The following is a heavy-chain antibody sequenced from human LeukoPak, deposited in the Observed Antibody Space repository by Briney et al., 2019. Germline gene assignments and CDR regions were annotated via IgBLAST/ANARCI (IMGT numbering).Heavy chain of an antibody. CDR1: GGSISSSSYY. V-gene: IGHV4-39*01. D-gene: IGHD5-12*01. Sequence: PSETQSLTCTVSGGSISSSSYYWGWIRQPPGKGLEWIGSIYYSGSTYYNPSLKSRVTISVDTSKNQFSLKLSSVTAADTAVYYCARLGDIRNFDYWGQGTPVTVSS. J-gene: IGHJ4*02. CDR3: ARLGDIRNFDY. CDR2: IYYSGST.